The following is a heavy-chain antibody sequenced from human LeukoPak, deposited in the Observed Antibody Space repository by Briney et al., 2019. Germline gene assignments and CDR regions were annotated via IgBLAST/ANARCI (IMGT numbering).Heavy chain of an antibody. J-gene: IGHJ4*02. V-gene: IGHV3-43D*03. CDR1: GFTFDDYA. CDR3: AKDTSSGWRSYYFDY. CDR2: ISWDGGST. D-gene: IGHD6-19*01. Sequence: GGSLRLSCAASGFTFDDYAMHWVRQAPGKGLEWVSLISWDGGSTYYADSVKGRFTISRDNSKNSLYLQMNSLRAEDTALYYCAKDTSSGWRSYYFDYWGQGTLVIVSS.